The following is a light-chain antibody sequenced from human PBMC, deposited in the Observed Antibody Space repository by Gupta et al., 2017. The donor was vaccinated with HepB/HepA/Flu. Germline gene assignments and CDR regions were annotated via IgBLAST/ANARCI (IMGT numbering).Light chain of an antibody. J-gene: IGKJ1*01. CDR1: QTVSSSY. CDR3: PQYGSSSWT. Sequence: EIVLTQSPGTLSLSPGERVTLSCRASQTVSSSYLAWYQHKPGQAPRLLIYCASTRATGIPDRFSGSGSGTDFTLTISRLEPEDFAVYYCPQYGSSSWTFGQGTKVEIK. V-gene: IGKV3-20*01. CDR2: CAS.